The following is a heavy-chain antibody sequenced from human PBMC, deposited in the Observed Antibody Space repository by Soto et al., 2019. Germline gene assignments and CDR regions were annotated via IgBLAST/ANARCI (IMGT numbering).Heavy chain of an antibody. V-gene: IGHV2-5*02. CDR3: AHRRGYYDSSGYWFDP. D-gene: IGHD3-22*01. CDR2: IYWDDDK. J-gene: IGHJ5*02. CDR1: GFSLSTSGVG. Sequence: QITLKESGPTLVKPTQTLTLTCTFSGFSLSTSGVGVGWIRQPPGKALEWLALIYWDDDKHSSPSLKSRLTITKDTSKNQVVLTMTNMDPVDTATYYCAHRRGYYDSSGYWFDPWGQGTLVTVSS.